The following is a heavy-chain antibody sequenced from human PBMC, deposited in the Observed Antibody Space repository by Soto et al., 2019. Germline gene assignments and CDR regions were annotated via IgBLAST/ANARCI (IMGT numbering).Heavy chain of an antibody. J-gene: IGHJ5*02. CDR1: GGSISSYY. D-gene: IGHD3-9*01. CDR3: ARDAHYDILTGQRFDP. Sequence: VSGGSISSYYWSWIRQPAGKGLEWIGRIYTSGSTNYNPSLKSRVTMSVDTSKNQFSLKLSSVTAADTAVYYCARDAHYDILTGQRFDPWGQGTLVTVSS. CDR2: IYTSGST. V-gene: IGHV4-4*07.